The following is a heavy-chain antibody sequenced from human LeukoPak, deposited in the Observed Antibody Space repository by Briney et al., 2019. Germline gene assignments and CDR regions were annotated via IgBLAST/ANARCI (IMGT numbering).Heavy chain of an antibody. J-gene: IGHJ4*02. CDR2: ISSSGSTI. D-gene: IGHD3-22*01. CDR1: GFTFSSYE. Sequence: GGSLRLSCAASGFTFSSYEMNWVRQAPGKGLEWVSYISSSGSTIYYADSVKGRFTISRDNAKNSLYLQMNSLRAEDTAVYYCARVTYDSSGYDFDYWGQGTLVTVSS. CDR3: ARVTYDSSGYDFDY. V-gene: IGHV3-48*03.